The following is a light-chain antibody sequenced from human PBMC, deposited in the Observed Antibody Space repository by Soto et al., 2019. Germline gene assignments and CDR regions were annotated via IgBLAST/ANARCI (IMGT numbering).Light chain of an antibody. CDR1: NSDVGGYNY. J-gene: IGLJ2*01. Sequence: QSALTQPPSASGSPGQSVTISCTGTNSDVGGYNYVSWYQQHPGKAPKLMIYEVSKRASGVPDRFSGSKSGNTASLTVSGLQAEDEANYYCSSYAGSNNFVIFGGGTQVTVL. CDR2: EVS. V-gene: IGLV2-8*01. CDR3: SSYAGSNNFVI.